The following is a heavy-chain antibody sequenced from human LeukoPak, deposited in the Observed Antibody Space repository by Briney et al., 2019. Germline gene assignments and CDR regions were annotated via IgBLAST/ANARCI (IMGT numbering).Heavy chain of an antibody. D-gene: IGHD1-14*01. Sequence: PSETLSLTCAVYGGSFSGYYWSWIRQPPGKGLEWIGEINHSGSTNYNPSLKSRVTISVDTSKNQFSLKLSSVTAADTAVYYCATGYKDYYYYYMDVWGKGTTVTVSS. J-gene: IGHJ6*03. CDR1: GGSFSGYY. V-gene: IGHV4-34*01. CDR2: INHSGST. CDR3: ATGYKDYYYYYMDV.